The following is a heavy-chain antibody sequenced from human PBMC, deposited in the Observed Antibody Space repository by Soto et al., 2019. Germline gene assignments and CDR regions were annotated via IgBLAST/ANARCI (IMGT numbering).Heavy chain of an antibody. D-gene: IGHD3-3*01. CDR2: IKKDGSEN. Sequence: PGGSLRLSCAASGFTFGDYWMSWVRRAPGKGLEWVAHIKKDGSENYYVDSVTGRFTVSRDNTKNSLYLQMNSLRAEDTAVYYCAKLGSGYYTGLYFDYWGQGTLVTVSS. V-gene: IGHV3-7*03. CDR3: AKLGSGYYTGLYFDY. J-gene: IGHJ4*02. CDR1: GFTFGDYW.